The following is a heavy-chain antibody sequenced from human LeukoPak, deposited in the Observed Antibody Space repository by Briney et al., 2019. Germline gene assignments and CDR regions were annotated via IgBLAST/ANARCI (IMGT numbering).Heavy chain of an antibody. Sequence: GGSLRLSCVASGFTFDDSVMSWVRQAPGKGLEWVFGINWNGGSTGYADSVKGRFTISRDNAKNSLYLQMNSLRAEDTAFYYCARDWFTRLGELSPDRAFDYWGQGTLVTVSS. CDR2: INWNGGST. D-gene: IGHD3-16*02. J-gene: IGHJ4*02. V-gene: IGHV3-20*04. CDR3: ARDWFTRLGELSPDRAFDY. CDR1: GFTFDDSV.